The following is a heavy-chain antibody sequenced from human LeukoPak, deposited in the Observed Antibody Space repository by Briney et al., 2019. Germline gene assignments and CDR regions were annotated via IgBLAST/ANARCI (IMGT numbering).Heavy chain of an antibody. CDR3: ARHRDHCSSTSCYPNYFDY. CDR2: IYHSGSS. V-gene: IGHV4-4*02. CDR1: GGSIVSDIW. D-gene: IGHD2-2*01. J-gene: IGHJ4*02. Sequence: SGTLSLTCVVSGGSIVSDIWWSWVRQPPGRGLQWVGEIYHSGSSNYNPSLKSRVTISVDTSKDQFSLKLSSVTAADTAVYYCARHRDHCSSTSCYPNYFDYWGQGTLVTVSS.